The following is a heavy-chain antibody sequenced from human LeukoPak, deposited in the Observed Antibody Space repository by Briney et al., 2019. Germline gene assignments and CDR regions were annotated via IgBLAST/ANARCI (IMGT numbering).Heavy chain of an antibody. V-gene: IGHV1-18*01. CDR2: ISAYNGNT. D-gene: IGHD1-26*01. CDR3: ATLPPLAYQSLILRDY. J-gene: IGHJ4*02. CDR1: GYTFTSYG. Sequence: GASVKVSCKASGYTFTSYGISWVRQAPGQGLEWMGWISAYNGNTNYAQKLQGRVTMTTDTSTSTAYMELRSLRSDDTAVYYCATLPPLAYQSLILRDYWGQGTLVTVSS.